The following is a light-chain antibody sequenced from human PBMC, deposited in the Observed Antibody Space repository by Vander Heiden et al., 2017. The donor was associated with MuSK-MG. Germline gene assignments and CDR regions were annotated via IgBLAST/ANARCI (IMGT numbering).Light chain of an antibody. J-gene: IGKJ1*01. CDR3: QQYNNWPET. Sequence: EIVMTQSPATLSVSPGERATLSCGASQSVSGNLAWYQRKPGQAPRLLIYGASTRATGIPARFSGSGSGTEFTLTISSLQSEDFALYYCQQYNNWPETFGQGTKVEIK. CDR2: GAS. V-gene: IGKV3-15*01. CDR1: QSVSGN.